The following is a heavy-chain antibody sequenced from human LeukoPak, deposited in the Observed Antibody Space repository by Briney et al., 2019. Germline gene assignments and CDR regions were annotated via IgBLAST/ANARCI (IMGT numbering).Heavy chain of an antibody. D-gene: IGHD2-2*01. Sequence: SVKVSCKASGGTFSSYAISWVRQAPGQGLEWMGGIIPVFGTANYAQKFQGRVTITTDESTSTAYMELSSLRSEDTAVYYCARELYCSSTSCYSSFDYWGQGTLVTVSS. CDR2: IIPVFGTA. CDR3: ARELYCSSTSCYSSFDY. CDR1: GGTFSSYA. V-gene: IGHV1-69*05. J-gene: IGHJ4*02.